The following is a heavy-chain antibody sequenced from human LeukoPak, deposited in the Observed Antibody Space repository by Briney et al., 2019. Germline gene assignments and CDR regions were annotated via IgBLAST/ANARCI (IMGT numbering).Heavy chain of an antibody. Sequence: GASVKVSCKASGYTFTSYGISWVRQAPGQGLEWMGWISAYNGNTNYAHKLQGRVTMTTDTSTSTAYMELRSLRSDDTAVYYCAREPPPHAPMVRGVQGWNYGMDVWGQGTTVTVSS. V-gene: IGHV1-18*01. CDR2: ISAYNGNT. D-gene: IGHD3-10*01. CDR1: GYTFTSYG. CDR3: AREPPPHAPMVRGVQGWNYGMDV. J-gene: IGHJ6*02.